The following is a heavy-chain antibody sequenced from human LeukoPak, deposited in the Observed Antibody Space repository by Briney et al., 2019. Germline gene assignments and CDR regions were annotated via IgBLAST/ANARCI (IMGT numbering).Heavy chain of an antibody. D-gene: IGHD1-26*01. CDR2: IYYSGTT. V-gene: IGHV4-59*01. CDR1: GGAISGYY. J-gene: IGHJ5*02. Sequence: SETLSLTCTVSGGAISGYYWSWIRQPPEKGLEWSGYIYYSGTTNYNPSLKSRVTISVDTSKKQLSLKLTSVTAADTAVYYCARVRDSWNYYGLDHWGQGTLVTVSS. CDR3: ARVRDSWNYYGLDH.